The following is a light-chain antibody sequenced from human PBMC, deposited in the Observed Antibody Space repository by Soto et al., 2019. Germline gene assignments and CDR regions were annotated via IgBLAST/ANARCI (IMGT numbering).Light chain of an antibody. J-gene: IGKJ5*01. CDR1: QGISSY. CDR3: QGLNDYPIS. CDR2: AAS. Sequence: DIQFTQSPSFLSASVGDRVTITCRASQGISSYLAWYQQKPGEAPKFLIYAASTLRGGVPSRFSGSGSGTEFSLTISSLQPEDFATYYCQGLNDYPISFGQGTRLEIK. V-gene: IGKV1-9*01.